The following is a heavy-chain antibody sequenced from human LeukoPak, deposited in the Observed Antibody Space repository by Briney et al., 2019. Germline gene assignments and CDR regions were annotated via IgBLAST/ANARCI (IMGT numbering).Heavy chain of an antibody. CDR2: ISYDGSNK. CDR1: GFTFSSYA. J-gene: IGHJ3*01. Sequence: GGSLRLSCAASGFTFSSYAMHWVRQAPGKGLEWVAVISYDGSNKYYADSVKGRFTISRDNSKDTLYLQMNSLRAEDTAVYYCARVGSGYDFVWGQGTMVTVSS. D-gene: IGHD5-12*01. V-gene: IGHV3-30-3*01. CDR3: ARVGSGYDFV.